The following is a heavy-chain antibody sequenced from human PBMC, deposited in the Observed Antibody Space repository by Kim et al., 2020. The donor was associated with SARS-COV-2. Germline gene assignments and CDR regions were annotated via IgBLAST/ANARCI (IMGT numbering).Heavy chain of an antibody. Sequence: ASVKVSCKASGYTFTSYDINWVRQATGQGLEWMGWMNPNSGNTGYAQKFQGRVTMTRNTSISTAYMELSSLRSEDTAVYYCARGRYNWNYYSPYGMDVWGQGTTVTVSS. J-gene: IGHJ6*02. CDR2: MNPNSGNT. V-gene: IGHV1-8*01. CDR3: ARGRYNWNYYSPYGMDV. D-gene: IGHD1-7*01. CDR1: GYTFTSYD.